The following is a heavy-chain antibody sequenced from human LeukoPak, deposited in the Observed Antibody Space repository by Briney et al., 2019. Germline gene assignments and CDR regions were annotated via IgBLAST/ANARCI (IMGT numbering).Heavy chain of an antibody. J-gene: IGHJ4*02. CDR2: INPNSGGT. CDR3: ARVSSSWYHVHDY. D-gene: IGHD6-13*01. CDR1: GYTFTGYY. Sequence: GASVKVSCKASGYTFTGYYMHWVRQAPGQGLEWMGWINPNSGGTNYAQKFQGRVTMTRDTSISTAYMELSRLRSDDTAVYYCARVSSSWYHVHDYWGQGTLVTVSS. V-gene: IGHV1-2*02.